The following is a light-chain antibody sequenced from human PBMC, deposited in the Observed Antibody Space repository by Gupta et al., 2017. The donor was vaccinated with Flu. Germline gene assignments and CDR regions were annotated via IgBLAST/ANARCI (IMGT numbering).Light chain of an antibody. J-gene: IGKJ2*01. Sequence: EIVLTQSPGTLFLSPGEKATLSCRASQGVSSSCIAWYQQRPGQAPRLIINGATARASGIPDRFSGSGSGTDFTLTISRLEPEDLAVYFCQQYGCSPPYTFGQGTKLEIK. CDR3: QQYGCSPPYT. CDR1: QGVSSSC. CDR2: GAT. V-gene: IGKV3-20*01.